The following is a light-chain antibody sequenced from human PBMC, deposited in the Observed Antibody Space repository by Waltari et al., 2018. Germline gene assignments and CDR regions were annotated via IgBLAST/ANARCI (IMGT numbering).Light chain of an antibody. Sequence: EITLTQSPGTLSLSPGQRATLPCRASQGVSSNSLAWYQHIPRQAPRLLIYGAPTRAPGIPERFSGRESGTDFTLTISRLEPEDFAVYYCHYYGASPLFAFGPGTKVDV. J-gene: IGKJ3*01. CDR3: HYYGASPLFA. CDR2: GAP. CDR1: QGVSSNS. V-gene: IGKV3-20*01.